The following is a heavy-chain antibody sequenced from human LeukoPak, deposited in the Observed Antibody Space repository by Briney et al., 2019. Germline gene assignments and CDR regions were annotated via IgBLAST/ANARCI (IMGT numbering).Heavy chain of an antibody. CDR1: GGSISSGDYY. CDR2: IYFSGST. CDR3: ARDPGGYYFDY. D-gene: IGHD3-10*01. J-gene: IGHJ4*02. V-gene: IGHV4-30-4*01. Sequence: SQTLSLTCTVSGGSISSGDYYWSWIRQPPGKGLEWIGYIYFSGSTYYNPSLKSRVTISVDTSKNQFSLKLSSVTAADTAVYYCARDPGGYYFDYWGQGTLATVSS.